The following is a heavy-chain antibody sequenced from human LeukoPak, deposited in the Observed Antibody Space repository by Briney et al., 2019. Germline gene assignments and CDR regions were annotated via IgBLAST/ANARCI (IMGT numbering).Heavy chain of an antibody. V-gene: IGHV3-48*01. J-gene: IGHJ4*02. D-gene: IGHD5-12*01. CDR2: ISDSSAM. Sequence: GGSLRLPCAASGFTFSTYSMKWVRQAPGKGLEWVSYISDSSAMYYADSVRGRFTISRENDKNSLFLQMNSLRAEDTAVYYCARDGGYSGYDADCWGQGTLVTVSS. CDR3: ARDGGYSGYDADC. CDR1: GFTFSTYS.